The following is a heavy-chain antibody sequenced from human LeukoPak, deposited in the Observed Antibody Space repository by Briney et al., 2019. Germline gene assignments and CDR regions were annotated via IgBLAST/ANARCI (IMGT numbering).Heavy chain of an antibody. CDR3: ASAYYGDYGGY. J-gene: IGHJ4*02. V-gene: IGHV3-66*01. D-gene: IGHD4-17*01. CDR2: IYPNGDA. Sequence: PGGSLRLSCAASGFXVSSNYINWVRQAPGKGLEWLSVIYPNGDAYYADSLKGRFTISRDTSKNTMYLQMNSLSAEDTAVYYCASAYYGDYGGYWGQGTLVTVSS. CDR1: GFXVSSNY.